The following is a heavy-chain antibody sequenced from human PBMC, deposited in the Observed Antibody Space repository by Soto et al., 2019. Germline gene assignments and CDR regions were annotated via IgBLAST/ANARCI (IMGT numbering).Heavy chain of an antibody. D-gene: IGHD6-19*01. CDR2: IYYSGST. Sequence: SETLSLTCTVSGGSISSSSYYWGWIRQPPGKGLEWIGSIYYSGSTYYNPSLKSQVTISVDTSKNQFPLKLSSVTAADTAVYYWASRGTGQWLVRQHENYGMDVWGQGTTVTVS. CDR1: GGSISSSSYY. CDR3: ASRGTGQWLVRQHENYGMDV. J-gene: IGHJ6*02. V-gene: IGHV4-39*01.